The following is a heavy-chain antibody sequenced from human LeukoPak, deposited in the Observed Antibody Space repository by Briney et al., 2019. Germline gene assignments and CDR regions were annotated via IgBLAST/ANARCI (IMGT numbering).Heavy chain of an antibody. CDR2: IYSGGTT. Sequence: GGSLRLSCAASGFIVSSNYMSWVRQAPGKGLEWVSIIYSGGTTYYADSVKGRFIISRDNSKNTLYLQMNSLRADDTAVYYCARGSTSWYELDYWGQGTQVTVSS. J-gene: IGHJ4*02. D-gene: IGHD6-13*01. CDR1: GFIVSSNY. CDR3: ARGSTSWYELDY. V-gene: IGHV3-66*01.